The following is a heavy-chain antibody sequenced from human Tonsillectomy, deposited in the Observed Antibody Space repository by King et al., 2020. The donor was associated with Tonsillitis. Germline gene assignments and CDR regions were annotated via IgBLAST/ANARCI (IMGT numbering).Heavy chain of an antibody. V-gene: IGHV3-30*18. J-gene: IGHJ4*02. CDR1: GFSFSSYG. CDR2: ISYDGSNK. CDR3: AKDVSYNLNYVVDS. Sequence: VQLVESGGGVVQPGRSLRLSCAASGFSFSSYGMHWVRQAPGKGLKWVAVISYDGSNKYYADSVKGRFTISRDNFKNTLYLQVNSLRAEDTAVYYCAKDVSYNLNYVVDSWGQGTLVTVSS. D-gene: IGHD1-7*01.